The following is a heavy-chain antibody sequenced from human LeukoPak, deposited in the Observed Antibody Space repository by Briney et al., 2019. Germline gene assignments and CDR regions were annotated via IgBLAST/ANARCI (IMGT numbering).Heavy chain of an antibody. Sequence: GGPLRLSCAASGFTFSSYGMSWVRQAPGKGLEWVSTISGNGDKTYYADSVKGRFTISRDNSKNTLYLQMNSLRAEDTALFYCAKSSCSSSSCCTDYWGQGTLVTVPS. CDR2: ISGNGDKT. CDR3: AKSSCSSSSCCTDY. CDR1: GFTFSSYG. D-gene: IGHD2-2*02. J-gene: IGHJ4*02. V-gene: IGHV3-23*01.